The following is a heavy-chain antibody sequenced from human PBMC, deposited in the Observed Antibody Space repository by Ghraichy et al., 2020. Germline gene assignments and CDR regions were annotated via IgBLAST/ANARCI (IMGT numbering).Heavy chain of an antibody. CDR1: GGSISSSSYY. CDR3: ARTQKTTVTTRLYYYGMDV. J-gene: IGHJ6*02. V-gene: IGHV4-39*01. CDR2: IYYSGST. Sequence: SETLSLTCTVSGGSISSSSYYWGWIRQPPGKGLEWIGSIYYSGSTYYNPSLKSRVTISVDTSKNQFSLKLSSVTAADTAVYYCARTQKTTVTTRLYYYGMDVWGQGTTVTVSS. D-gene: IGHD4-17*01.